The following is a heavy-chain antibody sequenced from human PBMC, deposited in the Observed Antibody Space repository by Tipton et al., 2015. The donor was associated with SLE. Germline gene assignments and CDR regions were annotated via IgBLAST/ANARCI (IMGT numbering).Heavy chain of an antibody. D-gene: IGHD3-3*01. CDR1: GFTFRSYS. CDR2: ISTSSNTR. CDR3: GRGYDFWSGYRQSYDALDV. V-gene: IGHV3-48*02. J-gene: IGHJ3*01. Sequence: GSLRLSCAASGFTFRSYSMNWVRQAPGKGLEWVSYISTSSNTRHYADSVEGRFTISRDNAKNSLYLQMNSLRNEDTAMYYCGRGYDFWSGYRQSYDALDVWGQGTMVTVSS.